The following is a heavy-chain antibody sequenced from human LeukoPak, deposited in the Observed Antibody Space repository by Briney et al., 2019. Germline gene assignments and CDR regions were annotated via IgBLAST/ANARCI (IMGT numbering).Heavy chain of an antibody. CDR2: INPNSGGT. CDR3: ARDLGITGSQWVMDV. D-gene: IGHD1-20*01. V-gene: IGHV1-2*02. Sequence: ASVTVSCKASGYTFTVYYMRWVRQAPGQGLEWMGWINPNSGGTNYAQKFQGRVTMTRDTSISTAYMELSRLRSDDTAVYYCARDLGITGSQWVMDVWGKGTTVTVSS. CDR1: GYTFTVYY. J-gene: IGHJ6*03.